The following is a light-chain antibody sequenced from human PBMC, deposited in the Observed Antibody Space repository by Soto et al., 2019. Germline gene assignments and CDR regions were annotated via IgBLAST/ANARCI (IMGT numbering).Light chain of an antibody. J-gene: IGLJ1*01. Sequence: QSALTQPRSVSGSPGQSVTISCTGTSSDVGGYNYVSWYQQHPGKAPKLMIYDVSKRPSGVPDRFSGSKSGNTASLTISGLQAEDEADYYCCSYAGSPRVFGTGTKLTV. CDR2: DVS. V-gene: IGLV2-11*01. CDR3: CSYAGSPRV. CDR1: SSDVGGYNY.